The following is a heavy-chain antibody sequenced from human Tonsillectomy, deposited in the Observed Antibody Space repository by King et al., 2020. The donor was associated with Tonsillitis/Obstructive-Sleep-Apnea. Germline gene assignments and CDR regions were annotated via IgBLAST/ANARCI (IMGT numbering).Heavy chain of an antibody. Sequence: DVQLVESGGGLVKPGGSLRLSCAASGFTFSSYSMNWVRQAPGKGLEWVSSISSSTSYIYYADSVKGRFTISRDNPKNSLYLQMNSLRAEDTAVYYCARGDYGDYVGAFDYWGQGALVTVSS. CDR2: ISSSTSYI. V-gene: IGHV3-21*01. J-gene: IGHJ4*02. D-gene: IGHD4-17*01. CDR1: GFTFSSYS. CDR3: ARGDYGDYVGAFDY.